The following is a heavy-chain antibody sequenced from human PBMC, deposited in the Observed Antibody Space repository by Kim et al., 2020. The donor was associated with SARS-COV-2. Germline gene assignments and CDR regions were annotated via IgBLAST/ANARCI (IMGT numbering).Heavy chain of an antibody. J-gene: IGHJ4*02. V-gene: IGHV3-7*03. Sequence: YRDLVKGRFTNSRDNAKNSLYLPMTSLRAEDTAVYYCAREWSSSWYGGFDYWGQGTLVTVSS. CDR3: AREWSSSWYGGFDY. D-gene: IGHD6-13*01.